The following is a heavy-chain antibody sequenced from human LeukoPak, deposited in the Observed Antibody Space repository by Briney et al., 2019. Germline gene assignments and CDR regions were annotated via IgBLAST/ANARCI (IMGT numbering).Heavy chain of an antibody. V-gene: IGHV4-4*02. CDR3: ARGHYDFWSGYYPNWFAP. D-gene: IGHD3-3*01. J-gene: IGHJ5*02. Sequence: PSETLSLTCAVSGDSINSPNWWTWVRQTPEKGLEWSGEIWHSESTNYNPSLKSRVTISVDTSKNQFSLKLSSVTAADTAVYYCARGHYDFWSGYYPNWFAPWGQGTLVTVSS. CDR2: IWHSEST. CDR1: GDSINSPNW.